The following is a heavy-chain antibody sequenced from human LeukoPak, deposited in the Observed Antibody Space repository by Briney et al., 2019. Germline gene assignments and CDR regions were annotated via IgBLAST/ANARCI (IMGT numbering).Heavy chain of an antibody. Sequence: SETLSLTCAVYGGSFSGYYWSWIRQPPGKGLEWIWEINHSGSTNYNPSLKSRVTISVDTSKNQFSLKLSSVTAADTAVYYCARQYPPIGYRAWYHDYYFDYWGQGTLVTVSS. D-gene: IGHD2-15*01. CDR3: ARQYPPIGYRAWYHDYYFDY. CDR2: INHSGST. CDR1: GGSFSGYY. V-gene: IGHV4-34*01. J-gene: IGHJ4*02.